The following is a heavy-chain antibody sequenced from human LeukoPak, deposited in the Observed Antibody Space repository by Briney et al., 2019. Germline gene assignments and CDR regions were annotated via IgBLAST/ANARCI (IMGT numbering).Heavy chain of an antibody. CDR1: GFSFAGYW. D-gene: IGHD2-15*01. V-gene: IGHV3-7*01. CDR2: IKQDGSEK. CDR3: ARSRSGGRGGFDY. J-gene: IGHJ4*02. Sequence: GGSLRLSCVASGFSFAGYWMSWVRQAPGKGLEWVANIKQDGSEKYYLDSVKGRFTISRDNAKNSLYLQMDSLRAEDTAVYYCARSRSGGRGGFDYWGQGTLVSVSS.